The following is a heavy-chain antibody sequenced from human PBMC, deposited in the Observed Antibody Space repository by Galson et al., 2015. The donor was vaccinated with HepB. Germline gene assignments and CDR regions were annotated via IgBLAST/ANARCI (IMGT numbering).Heavy chain of an antibody. D-gene: IGHD5-18*01. V-gene: IGHV3-21*01. J-gene: IGHJ3*02. CDR2: ISSSSSYI. Sequence: SLRLSCAASGFTFSSYSMNWVRQAPGKGLEWVSSISSSSSYIYYADSVKGRFTISRDNAKNSLYLQMNSLRAEDTAVYYCARESGYSYGGNAFDIWGQGTMVTVSS. CDR3: ARESGYSYGGNAFDI. CDR1: GFTFSSYS.